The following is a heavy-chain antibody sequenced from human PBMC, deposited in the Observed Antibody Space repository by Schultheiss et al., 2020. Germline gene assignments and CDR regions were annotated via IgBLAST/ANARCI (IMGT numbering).Heavy chain of an antibody. CDR1: GFTFSSYG. J-gene: IGHJ4*02. V-gene: IGHV3-73*01. D-gene: IGHD4-17*01. Sequence: GGSLRLSCAASGFTFSSYGMHWVRQAPGKGLEWVGRIRSKANSYATAYAASVKGRFTISRDDSKNTAYLQMNSLKTEDTAVYYCTRPTVTKPGVFDYWGQGTLVTVSS. CDR2: IRSKANSYAT. CDR3: TRPTVTKPGVFDY.